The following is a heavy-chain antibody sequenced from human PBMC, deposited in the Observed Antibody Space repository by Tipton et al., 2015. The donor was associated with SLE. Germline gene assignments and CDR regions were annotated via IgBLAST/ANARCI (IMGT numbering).Heavy chain of an antibody. D-gene: IGHD6-13*01. CDR2: IRYDGSNK. J-gene: IGHJ4*02. V-gene: IGHV3-30*02. Sequence: SGFTFSSYGMHWVRQAPGKGLEWVAFIRYDGSNKYYADSVKGRFTISRDNSKNTLYLQMNSLRAEDTAVYYCARVMVEQQLVPRAYYFDYWGQGMLVTVSS. CDR1: GFTFSSYG. CDR3: ARVMVEQQLVPRAYYFDY.